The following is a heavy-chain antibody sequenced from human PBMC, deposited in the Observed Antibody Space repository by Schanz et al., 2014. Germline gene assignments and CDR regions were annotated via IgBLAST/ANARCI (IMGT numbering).Heavy chain of an antibody. CDR1: GFSVGNKY. V-gene: IGHV3-66*01. J-gene: IGHJ4*02. CDR2: IGTSGGT. CDR3: AKSQGSSFDS. D-gene: IGHD6-13*01. Sequence: EVQLVESGGGLVQPGGSLRLSCAASGFSVGNKYMNWVRQAPGKGLEWVSTIGTSGGTNYADSVKGRFTISSDNSKSTLYLQMSSLRAEDTAVYYCAKSQGSSFDSWGQGTLVTVSS.